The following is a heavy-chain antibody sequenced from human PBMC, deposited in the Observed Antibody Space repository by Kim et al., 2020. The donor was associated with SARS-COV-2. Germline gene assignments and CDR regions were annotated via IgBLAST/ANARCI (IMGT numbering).Heavy chain of an antibody. V-gene: IGHV4-39*07. CDR3: ASRVVAPYYYYYGMDV. D-gene: IGHD3-22*01. CDR2: IYYSGST. CDR1: GGSISSSSYY. Sequence: SETLSLTCTVSGGSISSSSYYWGWIRQPPGKGLEWIGSIYYSGSTYYNPSLKSRVTISVDTSKNQFSLKLSSVTAADTAVYYCASRVVAPYYYYYGMDVWGQGTTVTVSS. J-gene: IGHJ6*02.